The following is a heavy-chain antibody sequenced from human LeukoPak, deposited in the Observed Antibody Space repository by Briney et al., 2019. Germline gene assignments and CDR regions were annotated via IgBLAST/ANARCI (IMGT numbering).Heavy chain of an antibody. CDR3: ANLMVRGNYGMDV. CDR1: GFTFDDYA. Sequence: PGRSLRLSCAASGFTFDDYAMHWVRQAPGKGLEWVSGISWNSGSIGYVDSVKGRFTISRDNAKNSLYLQMNSLRAEDTALYYCANLMVRGNYGMDVWGQGTTVTVSS. CDR2: ISWNSGSI. V-gene: IGHV3-9*01. J-gene: IGHJ6*02. D-gene: IGHD3-10*01.